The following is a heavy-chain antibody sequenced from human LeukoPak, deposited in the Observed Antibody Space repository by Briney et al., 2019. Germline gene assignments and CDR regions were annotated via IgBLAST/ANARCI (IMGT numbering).Heavy chain of an antibody. Sequence: GESLKISCKGSGYTFSSYWIGWVRQMPGKGLEWMGIIYPGDSDTRYSPSLQGQVTISVDTSIGNAFLQWSSLQASDTALVSFGKQNDFRLDYWGQGTLVTVSS. CDR2: IYPGDSDT. V-gene: IGHV5-51*01. D-gene: IGHD3-3*01. CDR3: GKQNDFRLDY. CDR1: GYTFSSYW. J-gene: IGHJ4*02.